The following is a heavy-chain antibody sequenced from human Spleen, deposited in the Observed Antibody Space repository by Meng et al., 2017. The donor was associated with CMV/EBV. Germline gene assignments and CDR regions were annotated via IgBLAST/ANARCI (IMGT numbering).Heavy chain of an antibody. CDR2: VSDSGYT. CDR1: GGSINNYY. J-gene: IGHJ4*02. V-gene: IGHV4-59*01. D-gene: IGHD3-22*01. CDR3: AREGAHGISGYYEGSFDF. Sequence: LRLPCTVSGGSINNYYWTWIRQPPGKGLEWIGYVSDSGYTSYSPSLKSRVTISVDTSKNQFSLRLTSMTAADTAVYFCAREGAHGISGYYEGSFDFWGQGMLVTVSS.